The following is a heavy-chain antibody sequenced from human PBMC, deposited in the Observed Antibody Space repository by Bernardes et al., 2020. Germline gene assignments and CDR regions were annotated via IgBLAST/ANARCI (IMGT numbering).Heavy chain of an antibody. CDR3: ASLIHLSARLVDY. Sequence: GGSLRLSRAASGFTFSSYWMSWVRQAPGKGLEWVANIKQDGSEKYYVDSVKGRFTISRDNAKNSLYLQMNSLRAEDTAVYYCASLIHLSARLVDYWGQGTLVTVSS. V-gene: IGHV3-7*03. D-gene: IGHD6-6*01. CDR1: GFTFSSYW. CDR2: IKQDGSEK. J-gene: IGHJ4*02.